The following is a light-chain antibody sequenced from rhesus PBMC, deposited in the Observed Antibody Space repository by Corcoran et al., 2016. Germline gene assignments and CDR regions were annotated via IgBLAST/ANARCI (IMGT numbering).Light chain of an antibody. V-gene: IGKV3-42*02. CDR2: DAS. CDR3: QKYNDWPRT. CDR1: QSVGST. J-gene: IGKJ1*01. Sequence: ETVMMQSPATLSLSPGERATLSCRASQSVGSTLAWYQQTPGQAPRLLIYDASSRATGIPDRFSGSGSGTKFTITISSLEPEDVGVYYCQKYNDWPRTFGQGTKVEIK.